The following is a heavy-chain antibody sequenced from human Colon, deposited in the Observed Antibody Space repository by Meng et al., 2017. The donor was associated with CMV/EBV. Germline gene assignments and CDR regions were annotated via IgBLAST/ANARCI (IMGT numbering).Heavy chain of an antibody. J-gene: IGHJ4*02. Sequence: GSLRLSCATSGFTFSSYAMSWIRQPPGKGLEWIGTVYYTWATQYNPSLKSRVVVSVDTSKKQFSLKMTNMDPVDTATYYCARIASGTSHFDYWGQGTLVTVSS. CDR2: VYYTWAT. CDR1: GFTFSSYA. V-gene: IGHV4-59*01. D-gene: IGHD1-26*01. CDR3: ARIASGTSHFDY.